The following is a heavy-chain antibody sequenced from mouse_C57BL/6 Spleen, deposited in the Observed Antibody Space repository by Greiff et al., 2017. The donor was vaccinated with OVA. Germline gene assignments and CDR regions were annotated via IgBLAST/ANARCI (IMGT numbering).Heavy chain of an antibody. V-gene: IGHV5-17*01. CDR2: ISSGSSTI. CDR3: ARRYVGAMDY. CDR1: GFTFSDYG. J-gene: IGHJ4*01. Sequence: EVKLVESGGGLVKPGGSLKLSCAASGFTFSDYGMHWVRQAPEKGLEWVAYISSGSSTIYYADTVKGRFTISRDNAKNTLFLQMTSLRSEDTAMYYCARRYVGAMDYWGQGTSVTVSS.